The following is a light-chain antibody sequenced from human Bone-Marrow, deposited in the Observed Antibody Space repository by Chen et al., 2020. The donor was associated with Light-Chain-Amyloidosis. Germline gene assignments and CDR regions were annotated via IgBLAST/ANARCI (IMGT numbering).Light chain of an antibody. CDR3: QCDQGSSQGV. CDR1: SGSIATNY. Sequence: NFMLTQPHSVSESPGKTVIISCTRSSGSIATNYVQWYQQRPGSSPTTVIYEDDQRPSGVPDRFSGSIDRSSNSASLTSCGLKTEDEADAYCQCDQGSSQGVFGGGTKLTVL. J-gene: IGLJ3*02. CDR2: EDD. V-gene: IGLV6-57*01.